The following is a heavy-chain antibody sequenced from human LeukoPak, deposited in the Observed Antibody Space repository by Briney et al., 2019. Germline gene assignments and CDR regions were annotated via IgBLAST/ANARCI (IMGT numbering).Heavy chain of an antibody. Sequence: GGSLRLSCAVSGFTVSHNFMTWVRQAPGKGLEWASVIYIDDSMSYADSVKDRFTISRDDSKNTLYLQMNSLRVEDTAVYYCATGYCSGGSCYWFDYWGQGALVSVSS. CDR2: IYIDDSM. CDR3: ATGYCSGGSCYWFDY. D-gene: IGHD2-15*01. V-gene: IGHV3-53*01. J-gene: IGHJ4*02. CDR1: GFTVSHNF.